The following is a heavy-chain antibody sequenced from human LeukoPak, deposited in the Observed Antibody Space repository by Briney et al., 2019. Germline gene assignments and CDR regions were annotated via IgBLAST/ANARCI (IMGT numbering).Heavy chain of an antibody. V-gene: IGHV4-34*01. Sequence: PSETLSLTCAVYGGSFSGYYWSWIRQPPGKGLEWIGEINHSGSTNYNPSLKSRVTISVDTSKNQFSLKLSSVTAADTAVYYCARGLSRYCSSTSCYGGDLDYWGQGTLVTVSS. CDR2: INHSGST. J-gene: IGHJ4*02. D-gene: IGHD2-2*01. CDR1: GGSFSGYY. CDR3: ARGLSRYCSSTSCYGGDLDY.